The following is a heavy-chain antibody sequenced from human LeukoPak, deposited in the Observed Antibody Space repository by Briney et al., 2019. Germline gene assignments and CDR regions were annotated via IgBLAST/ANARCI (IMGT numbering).Heavy chain of an antibody. D-gene: IGHD3-10*01. CDR2: INTNTGNP. Sequence: GASLRVSFEPSVYIFINYAVYGVRETPGQGLEWMGWINTNTGNPTYAQGFTGRFVLSVDTSVNTAFLDITSLKSEDTAVYYCARGNRPQRFYGSGSFDPWGQGTLVSVSS. V-gene: IGHV7-4-1*02. J-gene: IGHJ5*02. CDR3: ARGNRPQRFYGSGSFDP. CDR1: VYIFINYA.